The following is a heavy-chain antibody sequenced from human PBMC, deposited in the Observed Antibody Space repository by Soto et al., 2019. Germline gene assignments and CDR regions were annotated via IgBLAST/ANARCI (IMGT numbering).Heavy chain of an antibody. CDR2: ISYDGRNK. Sequence: QVQLVESGGGVVQPGRSLRLSCAASGFTFSSYGMHWVRQAPGKGLEWVAVISYDGRNKYYADSVKGRFTISRDNSKNTLYLQMNSLRAEDTAVYYCAKDGGGSSWYYFDYWGQGTLVTVSS. CDR1: GFTFSSYG. V-gene: IGHV3-30*18. D-gene: IGHD6-13*01. CDR3: AKDGGGSSWYYFDY. J-gene: IGHJ4*02.